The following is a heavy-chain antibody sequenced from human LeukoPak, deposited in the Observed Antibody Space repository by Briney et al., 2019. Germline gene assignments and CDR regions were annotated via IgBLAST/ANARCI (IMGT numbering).Heavy chain of an antibody. D-gene: IGHD3-10*01. CDR3: AREYKGSTY. V-gene: IGHV3-53*01. J-gene: IGHJ4*02. CDR1: GFTVTSDY. Sequence: GGSLRLSCAASGFTVTSDYMTWVRQAPGKGLEWVSVIYSGGSTYYADSVKGRFTISRDNSKNTMYLQMNSLRAEDTAMYYCAREYKGSTYWGQGTLVTVSS. CDR2: IYSGGST.